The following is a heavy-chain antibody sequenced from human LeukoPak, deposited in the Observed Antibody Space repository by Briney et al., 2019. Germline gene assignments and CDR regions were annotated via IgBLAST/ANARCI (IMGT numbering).Heavy chain of an antibody. CDR3: ARDRILWFGEQFDP. D-gene: IGHD3-10*01. J-gene: IGHJ5*02. CDR1: GGSISSYY. Sequence: SETLSLTCTVSGGSISSYYWSWIRQPAGKGLEWIGRIYTSGSTNYNPSLKSGVTMSVDTSKNQFSLKLSSVPAADTAVYYCARDRILWFGEQFDPWGQGTLVTVSS. CDR2: IYTSGST. V-gene: IGHV4-4*07.